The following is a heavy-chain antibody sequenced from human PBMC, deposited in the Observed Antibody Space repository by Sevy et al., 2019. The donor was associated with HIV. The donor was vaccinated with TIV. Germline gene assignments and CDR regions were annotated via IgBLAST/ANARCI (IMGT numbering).Heavy chain of an antibody. J-gene: IGHJ3*02. D-gene: IGHD1-26*01. Sequence: GGSLRLSCAASGFTFSSYDMHWVRQATGKGLEWVSAIGTAGDTYYPGSVKGRFTISRENAKNSLYLQMNSLRAGDTAVYYCARDSREGAFDIWGQGTMVTVSS. CDR1: GFTFSSYD. V-gene: IGHV3-13*01. CDR2: IGTAGDT. CDR3: ARDSREGAFDI.